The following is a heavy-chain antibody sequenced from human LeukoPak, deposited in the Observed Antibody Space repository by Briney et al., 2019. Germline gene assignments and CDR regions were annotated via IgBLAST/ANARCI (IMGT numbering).Heavy chain of an antibody. CDR3: AKDALHIEDDGGYFDY. V-gene: IGHV3-21*04. J-gene: IGHJ4*02. CDR2: IGISSNKI. Sequence: GGSLRLSCAASGFTLRSYTMNWVRQAPGKGLEWVSSIGISSNKIYYADSVKGRFIISRDNAKNSLYLQMNSLKPEDTALYYCAKDALHIEDDGGYFDYWGQGTLVTVSS. D-gene: IGHD3-16*01. CDR1: GFTLRSYT.